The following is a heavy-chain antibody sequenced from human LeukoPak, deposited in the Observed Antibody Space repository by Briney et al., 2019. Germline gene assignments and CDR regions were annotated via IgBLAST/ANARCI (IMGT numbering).Heavy chain of an antibody. Sequence: GGSLRLSCAVSGLTFNNYAMSWVRQAPGRGLGWASGISGRGASRYYADSVKGRFTISRDNSKNTLYLQMNSLRAEDTAVYYCAKGVVVAPDVTPFDYWGQGTLVTVSS. V-gene: IGHV3-23*01. CDR3: AKGVVVAPDVTPFDY. CDR1: GLTFNNYA. J-gene: IGHJ4*02. D-gene: IGHD2-2*01. CDR2: ISGRGASR.